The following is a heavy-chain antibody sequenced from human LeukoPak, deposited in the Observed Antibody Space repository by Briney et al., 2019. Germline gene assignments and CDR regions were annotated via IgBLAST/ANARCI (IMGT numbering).Heavy chain of an antibody. CDR2: INPSGGST. CDR1: GYTFTSYY. J-gene: IGHJ4*02. CDR3: AREMAAAAGFDY. V-gene: IGHV1-46*01. Sequence: ASVTDFCKASGYTFTSYYIHWVRQAPGQGLEWMGIINPSGGSTSYAQKFQGRVTMTRDTSTSTVYMDLSSLRSEDTAVYYCAREMAAAAGFDYWGQGTLLTVPS. D-gene: IGHD6-13*01.